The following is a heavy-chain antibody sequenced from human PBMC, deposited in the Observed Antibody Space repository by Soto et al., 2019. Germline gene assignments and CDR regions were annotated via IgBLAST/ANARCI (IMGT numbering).Heavy chain of an antibody. V-gene: IGHV1-69*06. CDR2: IIPIFGTA. CDR1: GGTFSSYA. D-gene: IGHD2-21*01. CDR3: ARDRAVVLGSLGAFDI. Sequence: QVQLVQSGAEVKKPGSSVKVSCKASGGTFSSYAISWVRQAPGQGLEWMGGIIPIFGTANYAQKFQGRVTITADKSTSTAYMELSSLRSEDTAVYYCARDRAVVLGSLGAFDIWGQGTMVTVSS. J-gene: IGHJ3*02.